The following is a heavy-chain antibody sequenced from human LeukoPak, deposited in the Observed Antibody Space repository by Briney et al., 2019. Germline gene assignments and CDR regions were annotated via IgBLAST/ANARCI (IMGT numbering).Heavy chain of an antibody. CDR2: LNPKSGNT. J-gene: IGHJ5*02. CDR1: GYTFTSYD. D-gene: IGHD1-26*01. CDR3: ERGFSGSYGIEQYHWFDP. V-gene: IGHV1-8*03. Sequence: ASVKVSCKASGYTFTSYDIHSVRQATGQWLEGMLWLNPKSGNTGYAQKFQDRVTISRNTTISTDYMQLSSLRSEDTAVYYCERGFSGSYGIEQYHWFDPWGKGTLVTVSS.